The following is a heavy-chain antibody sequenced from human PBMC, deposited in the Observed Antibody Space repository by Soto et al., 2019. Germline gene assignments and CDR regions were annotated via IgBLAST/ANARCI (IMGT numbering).Heavy chain of an antibody. CDR2: FIPVFGTT. Sequence: QVQLVQSGAEVKKPGSSVKVSCKASVGPFSNYAISWVRQAPGQGLEWMGGFIPVFGTTHYAQKFEGRVTITADDSTHTDMELRGLRSEDTALYYCARSIGSSSVYVVFWGQGTLIPVSS. CDR3: ARSIGSSSVYVVF. V-gene: IGHV1-69*01. J-gene: IGHJ4*02. D-gene: IGHD6-6*01. CDR1: VGPFSNYA.